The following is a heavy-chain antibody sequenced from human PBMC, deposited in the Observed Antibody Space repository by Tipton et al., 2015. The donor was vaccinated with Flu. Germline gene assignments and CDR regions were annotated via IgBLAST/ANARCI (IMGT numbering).Heavy chain of an antibody. CDR1: GGSFSGYY. CDR3: ARHPSRSY. CDR2: INHSGST. Sequence: LRLSCAVYGGSFSGYYWSWIRQPPGKGLEWIGEINHSGSTNYNPSLKSRVTISVDTSKNQFSLKLSSVTAADTAVYYCARHPSRSYWGQGTLVTVSS. V-gene: IGHV4-34*01. J-gene: IGHJ4*02.